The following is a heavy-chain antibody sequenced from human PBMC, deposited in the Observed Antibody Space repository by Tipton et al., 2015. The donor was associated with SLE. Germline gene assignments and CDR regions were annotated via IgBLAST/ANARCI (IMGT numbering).Heavy chain of an antibody. Sequence: GSLRLSCVVSGFTFSRYWMHWVRQAPGKGLVWVSRTNEDGSITSYEDSVRGRFTIYRDNAKNTLYLQMNSLRVEDTAVYYCARGIDPTSSRISDYWGQGTLVSVSS. D-gene: IGHD6-19*01. CDR1: GFTFSRYW. CDR3: ARGIDPTSSRISDY. J-gene: IGHJ4*02. CDR2: TNEDGSIT. V-gene: IGHV3-74*03.